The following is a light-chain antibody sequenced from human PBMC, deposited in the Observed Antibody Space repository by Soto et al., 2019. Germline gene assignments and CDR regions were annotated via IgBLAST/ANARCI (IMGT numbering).Light chain of an antibody. CDR3: QQRSNWPPWT. CDR2: DAS. J-gene: IGKJ1*01. Sequence: EIVLTQSPATLSLSPGERATLSCRASQSVSSYLAWYQQKPGQAPRLLIYDASNRATGIPARFSGSGSGTDFTLTISSLEPEDFAVYYCQQRSNWPPWTFGQGTKEEIQ. V-gene: IGKV3-11*01. CDR1: QSVSSY.